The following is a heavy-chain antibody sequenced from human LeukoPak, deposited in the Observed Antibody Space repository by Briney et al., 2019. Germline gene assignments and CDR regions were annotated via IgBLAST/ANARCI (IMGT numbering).Heavy chain of an antibody. CDR2: IYYSGST. CDR3: ARQYYYGSGSYSY. CDR1: GGSISSYY. V-gene: IGHV4-59*08. D-gene: IGHD3-10*01. Sequence: PSETLSLTCTVSGGSISSYYWSWIRQPPGKGLEWIGYIYYSGSTNYNPSLKSRVTISVDTSKNQFSLKLSSVTAADTAVYYCARQYYYGSGSYSYWGQGTLVTVSS. J-gene: IGHJ4*02.